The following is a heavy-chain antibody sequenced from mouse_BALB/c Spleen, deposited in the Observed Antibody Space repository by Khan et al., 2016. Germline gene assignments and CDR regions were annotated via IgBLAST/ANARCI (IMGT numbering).Heavy chain of an antibody. CDR3: ARHDDYCDY. D-gene: IGHD2-3*01. CDR1: GFTFSDYY. V-gene: IGHV5-12*02. J-gene: IGHJ2*01. CDR2: LSNGGGST. Sequence: EVELVESGGGLVQPGGSLKLSCATSGFTFSDYYLYWVRQTPEKRLEWVAYLSNGGGSTYYPDPVKGRFTISRDNAKNTLYLQMSRLKSEDTAMYYCARHDDYCDYWGQGTTLTVSS.